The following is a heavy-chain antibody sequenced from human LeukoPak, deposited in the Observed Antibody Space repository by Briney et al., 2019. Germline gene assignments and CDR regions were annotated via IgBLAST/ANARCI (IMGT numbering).Heavy chain of an antibody. CDR3: ASYRIYYYYGMDV. Sequence: SETLSLTCAVYGGSFSGYYWSRIRQPPGEGLEWIGEINHSGSTNYNPSLKSRVTISVDTSKNQFSLKLSSVTAADTAVYYCASYRIYYYYGMDVWGQGTTVTVSS. CDR1: GGSFSGYY. J-gene: IGHJ6*02. V-gene: IGHV4-34*01. D-gene: IGHD1-14*01. CDR2: INHSGST.